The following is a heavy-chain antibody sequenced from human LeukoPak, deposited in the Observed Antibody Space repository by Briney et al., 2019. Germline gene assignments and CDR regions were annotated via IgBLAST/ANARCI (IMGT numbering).Heavy chain of an antibody. CDR2: IYYSGST. Sequence: SETLSLTCTVSGGSISSGDYYWSWIRQPPGKGLEWIGYIYYSGSTYYNPSLKSRVIISVGTSRNQFSLKLSSVTSTNTAVYYCSTYNTADHGMDVWGHGTTVTVSS. J-gene: IGHJ6*02. D-gene: IGHD1-1*01. CDR1: GGSISSGDYY. V-gene: IGHV4-30-4*01. CDR3: STYNTADHGMDV.